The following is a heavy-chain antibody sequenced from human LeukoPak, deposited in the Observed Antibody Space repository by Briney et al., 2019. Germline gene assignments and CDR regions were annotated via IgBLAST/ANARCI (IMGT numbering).Heavy chain of an antibody. J-gene: IGHJ3*01. CDR3: VRNAAMAADV. Sequence: GGSLRLSCAASGFTFSSYWMHWVRKAPGKGLVWVSRTNSDGSSTTYADSVKGRFTITRDNAKNTLFLQMNSLRADDTAVYYCVRNAAMAADVWGQGTMVTVSS. CDR2: TNSDGSST. D-gene: IGHD5-18*01. V-gene: IGHV3-74*01. CDR1: GFTFSSYW.